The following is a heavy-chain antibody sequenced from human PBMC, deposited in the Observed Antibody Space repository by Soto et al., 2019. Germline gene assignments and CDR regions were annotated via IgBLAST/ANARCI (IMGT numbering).Heavy chain of an antibody. J-gene: IGHJ6*02. Sequence: EVQLLESGGGLVQPGGSLRLSCAASGFTFTNYAMSWVRQAPGKGLEWVSAISGSGSSTYYADSVKGRFTISRDNSENTLLLQRNSLRAEDAAVYYCAYFTALNYYFGMDVWGQGTTVTVSS. CDR3: AYFTALNYYFGMDV. CDR2: ISGSGSST. CDR1: GFTFTNYA. D-gene: IGHD1-26*01. V-gene: IGHV3-23*01.